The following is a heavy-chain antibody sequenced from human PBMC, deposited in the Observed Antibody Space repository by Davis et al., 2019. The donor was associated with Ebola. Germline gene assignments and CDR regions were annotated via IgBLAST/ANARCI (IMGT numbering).Heavy chain of an antibody. J-gene: IGHJ6*02. CDR1: GGSFSGYY. D-gene: IGHD1-26*01. CDR2: INHSGST. Sequence: SQTLSLTCGVYGGSFSGYYWSWIRQPPGKGLEWIGEINHSGSTNYNPSLKSRVTISVDKSKNQFSLKLSSVTAADTAVYYCARARPIVGARYYYGMDVWGQGTTVTVSS. CDR3: ARARPIVGARYYYGMDV. V-gene: IGHV4-34*01.